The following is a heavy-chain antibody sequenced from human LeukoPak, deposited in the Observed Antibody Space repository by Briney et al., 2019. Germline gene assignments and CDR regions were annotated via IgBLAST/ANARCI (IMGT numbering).Heavy chain of an antibody. CDR1: GCTFTSYG. CDR3: ARDYGGYDYVWGSYRRDY. J-gene: IGHJ4*02. CDR2: ISAYNGNT. V-gene: IGHV1-18*01. D-gene: IGHD3-16*02. Sequence: ASVKVSCKASGCTFTSYGISWVRQAPGQGLEWMGWISAYNGNTNYAQKLQGRVTMTTDTSTSTAYMELRSLRSDDTAVYYCARDYGGYDYVWGSYRRDYWGQGTLVTVSS.